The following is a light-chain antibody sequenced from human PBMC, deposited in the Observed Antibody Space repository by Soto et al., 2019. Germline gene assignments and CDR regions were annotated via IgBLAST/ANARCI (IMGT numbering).Light chain of an antibody. CDR1: QSVSSN. J-gene: IGKJ2*01. V-gene: IGKV3-15*01. CDR2: GAS. Sequence: EIVMTQSPATLSVSPGDRATLSCRASQSVSSNLAWYQQKPGQAPRLLIYGASTRATGIPARFSGSGSGTDFTLTISSLQSEDFAVYYCQQYNDWPPSTFGQGTNLEIK. CDR3: QQYNDWPPST.